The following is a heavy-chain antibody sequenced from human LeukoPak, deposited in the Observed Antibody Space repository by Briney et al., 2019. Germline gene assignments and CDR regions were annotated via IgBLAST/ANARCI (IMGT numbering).Heavy chain of an antibody. CDR3: ATVGYGSGSNLFGDYFDY. V-gene: IGHV3-21*01. CDR2: ISSSSSYI. CDR1: GFTFSSYS. J-gene: IGHJ4*02. Sequence: GGSLRLSCAASGFTFSSYSMNWVRQAPVKGLEWVSSISSSSSYIYYADSVKGRFTISRDNAKHSLYPQMNSLRAEDTAVYYCATVGYGSGSNLFGDYFDYWGQGTLVSVSS. D-gene: IGHD3-10*01.